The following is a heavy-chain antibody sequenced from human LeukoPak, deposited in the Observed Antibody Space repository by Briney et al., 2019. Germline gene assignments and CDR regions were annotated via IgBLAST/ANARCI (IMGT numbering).Heavy chain of an antibody. V-gene: IGHV3-23*01. D-gene: IGHD3-10*01. CDR2: ISGSGGST. CDR3: AKVARLLWFGELLFLDY. J-gene: IGHJ4*02. CDR1: GFTFSSYA. Sequence: GGSLRLSCAASGFTFSSYAMSWVRQAPGKGLEWVSAISGSGGSTYYADSVKGRFTISRGNSKNTLYLQMNSLRAEDTAVYYCAKVARLLWFGELLFLDYWGQGTLVTVSS.